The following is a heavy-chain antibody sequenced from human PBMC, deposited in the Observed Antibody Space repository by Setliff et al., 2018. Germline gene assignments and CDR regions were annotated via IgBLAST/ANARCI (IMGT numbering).Heavy chain of an antibody. CDR3: ARGRRFGEYWFDP. Sequence: ASVKVSCKASGYTFTDYAMHWVRQAPGQRLEWMGWINPGNGNTKYSQKFQGRVTITRDTSASTAYMELSSLRSEDTAVYYCARGRRFGEYWFDPWGQGTLVTVS. CDR1: GYTFTDYA. V-gene: IGHV1-3*01. D-gene: IGHD3-10*01. J-gene: IGHJ5*02. CDR2: INPGNGNT.